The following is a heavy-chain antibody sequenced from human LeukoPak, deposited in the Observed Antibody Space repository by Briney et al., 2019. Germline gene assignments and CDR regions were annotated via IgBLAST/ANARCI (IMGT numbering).Heavy chain of an antibody. J-gene: IGHJ2*01. Sequence: SETLSLTCTVSGVSINTYSWSWVRQPPGKGLEWIGYMSYTGSTSYNPSLRSRVTMSVDKSKNQFSLKLTSVTAADTAVYFCATDGYFEVWGRGTLVTVSS. CDR2: MSYTGST. CDR1: GVSINTYS. V-gene: IGHV4-59*01. CDR3: ATDGYFEV.